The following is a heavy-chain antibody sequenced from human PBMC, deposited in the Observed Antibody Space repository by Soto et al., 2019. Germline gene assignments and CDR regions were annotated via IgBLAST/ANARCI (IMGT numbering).Heavy chain of an antibody. CDR3: VKDQDWNYASNDAFDI. J-gene: IGHJ3*02. V-gene: IGHV3-64D*06. Sequence: AAGSLRLSCSASGFTFISYAMHWVRHPQPPGLGHVSTGGRIGGRRNYADSVKGGFSISRDNSKNTQNLQMMSLRAEDTATYYCVKDQDWNYASNDAFDIWGQGTMVPVSS. CDR1: GFTFISYA. CDR2: GGRIGGRR. D-gene: IGHD1-7*01.